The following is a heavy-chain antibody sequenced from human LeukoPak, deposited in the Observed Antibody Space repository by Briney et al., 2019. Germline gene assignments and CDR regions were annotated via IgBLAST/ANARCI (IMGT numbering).Heavy chain of an antibody. CDR2: INPNSGGT. CDR1: GYTFTGYY. D-gene: IGHD2-2*01. CDR3: ARGPRIPSWSYCSSTSCYLSYFDY. Sequence: GASVKVSCKASGYTFTGYYMHWVRQAPGQGLEWMGWINPNSGGTNYAQKFQGRVTMTRDTSISTASMELSRLRSDHTAVYYCARGPRIPSWSYCSSTSCYLSYFDYWGQGTLVTVSS. V-gene: IGHV1-2*02. J-gene: IGHJ4*02.